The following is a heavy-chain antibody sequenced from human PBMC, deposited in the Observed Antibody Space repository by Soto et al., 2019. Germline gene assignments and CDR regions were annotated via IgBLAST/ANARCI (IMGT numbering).Heavy chain of an antibody. CDR2: ISPNRGTT. CDR1: GYRFNSYE. D-gene: IGHD6-19*01. J-gene: IGHJ5*02. CDR3: TRDAGWPTNKFDP. Sequence: VKVACKASGYRFNSYEIIWVRQATGQGLEWMAWISPNRGTTGYAQRFQDRLTVTSNASLSTVYMELTSLRSEDTALYFCTRDAGWPTNKFDPCGQRTQVTVSS. V-gene: IGHV1-8*01.